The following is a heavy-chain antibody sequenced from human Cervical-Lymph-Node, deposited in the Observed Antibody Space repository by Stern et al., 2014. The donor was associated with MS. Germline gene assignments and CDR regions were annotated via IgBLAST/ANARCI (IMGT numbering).Heavy chain of an antibody. CDR2: ISRSDVRP. J-gene: IGHJ4*02. CDR1: GYIFRTYP. CDR3: ARELPGWQRLTLFDF. V-gene: IGHV1-46*01. D-gene: IGHD6-25*01. Sequence: VQLVQSGAGVKTPGASVNVSCKASGYIFRTYPMHWVRPATGNGLWWIGIISRSDVRPIYAQRFQGSVIMTRDTSTNTVDMELSSLSPEVTAVYYCARELPGWQRLTLFDFWGQGTLVTVSS.